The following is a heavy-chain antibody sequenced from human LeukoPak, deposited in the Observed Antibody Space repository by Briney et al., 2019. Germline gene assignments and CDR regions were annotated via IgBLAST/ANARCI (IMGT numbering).Heavy chain of an antibody. CDR2: ISSSSSYI. J-gene: IGHJ4*02. D-gene: IGHD3-22*01. CDR1: GFTFSSYS. CDR3: ARDGDDSSGYYRFYFDY. Sequence: GGSLRLSCAASGFTFSSYSMNWVRQAPGKGLEWVSSISSSSSYIYYADSVKGRFTISRDNAENSLYLQMNSLRAEDTAVYYCARDGDDSSGYYRFYFDYWGQGTLVTVSS. V-gene: IGHV3-21*01.